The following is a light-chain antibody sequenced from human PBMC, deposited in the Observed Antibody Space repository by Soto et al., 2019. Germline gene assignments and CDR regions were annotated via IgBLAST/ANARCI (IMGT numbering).Light chain of an antibody. CDR1: QGISSY. Sequence: DIQMTQSPSSLSASVGHRVTVTCRASQGISSYLAWYQQKPGKVPKLLIFAASTLQPGVPSRFSGSRSGTDFTLTIRSLQPEDVATYYCQTYVSASSPTFGGGTKVEIK. V-gene: IGKV1-27*01. J-gene: IGKJ4*01. CDR2: AAS. CDR3: QTYVSASSPT.